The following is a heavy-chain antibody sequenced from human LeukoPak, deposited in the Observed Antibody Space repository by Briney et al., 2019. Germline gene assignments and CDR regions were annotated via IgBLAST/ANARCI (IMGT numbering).Heavy chain of an antibody. D-gene: IGHD2-2*02. J-gene: IGHJ6*03. CDR2: IKQDGSEK. CDR1: GFTFSSYW. Sequence: GGSLRLSCAASGFTFSSYWMSWVRQAPGKGLEWVANIKQDGSEKYYVDSVKGRFTISRDNAKNSLYLQMNSLRAEDTAVYYCAKDIRAYYYYYYMDVWGKGTTVTVSS. V-gene: IGHV3-7*01. CDR3: AKDIRAYYYYYYMDV.